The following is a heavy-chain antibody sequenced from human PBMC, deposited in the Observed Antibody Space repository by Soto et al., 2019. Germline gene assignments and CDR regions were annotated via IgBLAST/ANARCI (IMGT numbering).Heavy chain of an antibody. V-gene: IGHV1-3*01. CDR2: INAGNGNT. J-gene: IGHJ4*02. Sequence: QVQLVQSGAEVKKPGASVKVSCKASGYTFTSYAMHWVRQAPGQRLEWMGWINAGNGNTKYSQKFQGRVTITRDTSASTAYMELSSLRSEDTAVYYCARVGIAARRGTFDYWGQGTLVTVSS. CDR3: ARVGIAARRGTFDY. D-gene: IGHD6-6*01. CDR1: GYTFTSYA.